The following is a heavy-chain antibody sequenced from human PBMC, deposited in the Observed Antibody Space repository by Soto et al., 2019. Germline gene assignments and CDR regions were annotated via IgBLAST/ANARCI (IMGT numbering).Heavy chain of an antibody. J-gene: IGHJ5*02. CDR2: IWYDGSNK. Sequence: QVQLVESGGGVVQPGRSLRLSCAASGFTFSSYGMHWVRQAPGKGLEWVAVIWYDGSNKYYADSVKGRFTISRDNSKNTLYLQMNSLRAEDTAVYYCARDQWGDCGGGSCYSPWFDPWGQGTLVTVSS. CDR3: ARDQWGDCGGGSCYSPWFDP. D-gene: IGHD2-15*01. V-gene: IGHV3-33*01. CDR1: GFTFSSYG.